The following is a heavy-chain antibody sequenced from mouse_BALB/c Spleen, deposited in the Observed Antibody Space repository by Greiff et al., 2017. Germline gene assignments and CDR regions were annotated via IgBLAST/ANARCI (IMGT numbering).Heavy chain of an antibody. CDR2: ISSGGSYT. D-gene: IGHD1-1*01. V-gene: IGHV5-9-3*01. CDR1: GFTFSSYA. Sequence: EVKLVESGGGLVKPGGSLKLSCAASGFTFSSYAMSWVRQTPEKRLEWVATISSGGSYTYYPDSVKGRFTISRDNAKNTLYLQMSSLRSEDTAMYYCARVGITTVVPDYWGQGTTLTVSS. J-gene: IGHJ2*01. CDR3: ARVGITTVVPDY.